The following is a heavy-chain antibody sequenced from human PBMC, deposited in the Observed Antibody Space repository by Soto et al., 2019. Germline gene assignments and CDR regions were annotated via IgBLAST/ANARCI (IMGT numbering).Heavy chain of an antibody. J-gene: IGHJ5*02. CDR1: GGSISSSSYY. V-gene: IGHV4-39*01. CDR3: ARLGTESYYDILTGYDWFDP. Sequence: QLQLQESGPGLVKPSETLSLTCTVSGGSISSSSYYWGWIRQPPGKGLEWIGSIYYSGSTYYNPSLKRRVTISVDTSKNQFSLKLSSVTAADTAVYYCARLGTESYYDILTGYDWFDPWGQGTLVTVSS. D-gene: IGHD3-9*01. CDR2: IYYSGST.